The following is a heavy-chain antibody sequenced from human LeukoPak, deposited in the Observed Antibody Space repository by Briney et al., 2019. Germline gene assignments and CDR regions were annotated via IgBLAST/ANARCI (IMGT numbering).Heavy chain of an antibody. Sequence: ASVKVSCKASGYTFTSYGISWVRQVPGQGLEWMGWISGYNVNTNYVQKLQGRVTMTTDTSTSTAYMDLRSLRSDDTAVYYCASASWGPGDCFDPWGQGPLVPVSS. D-gene: IGHD3-16*01. J-gene: IGHJ5*02. V-gene: IGHV1-18*01. CDR2: ISGYNVNT. CDR1: GYTFTSYG. CDR3: ASASWGPGDCFDP.